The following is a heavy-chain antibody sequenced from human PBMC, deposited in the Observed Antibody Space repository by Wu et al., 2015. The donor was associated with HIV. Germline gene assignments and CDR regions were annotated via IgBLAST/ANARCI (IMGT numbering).Heavy chain of an antibody. V-gene: IGHV1-69*05. CDR3: ARSGYSLGNYFDY. CDR1: GGTFSSYA. CDR2: IIPIFGTA. J-gene: IGHJ4*02. Sequence: QVQLVQSGAEVKKPGSSVKVSCKASGGTFSSYAISWVRQAPGQGLEWMGGIIPIFGTANYAQKFQGRVTITTDESTSTAYMELSSLRSEDTAVYYCARSGYSLGNYFDYWGRGNPTVTVSS. D-gene: IGHD5-18*01.